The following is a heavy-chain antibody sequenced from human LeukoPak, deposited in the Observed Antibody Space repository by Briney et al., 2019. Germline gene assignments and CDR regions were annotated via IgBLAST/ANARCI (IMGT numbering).Heavy chain of an antibody. J-gene: IGHJ4*01. V-gene: IGHV1-2*02. D-gene: IGHD3-10*01. CDR2: INPNSGDT. CDR3: ARAQYYYPPHYSVY. CDR1: AYPFYGYH. Sequence: ASVKVSRKAFAYPFYGYHIYRVRQDPGQGLEWMGWINPNSGDTSYAQKFQGRVTMTRDTSIRTAYMELSRLKSDDTAVYYRARAQYYYPPHYSVYWGAGTLGTVSS.